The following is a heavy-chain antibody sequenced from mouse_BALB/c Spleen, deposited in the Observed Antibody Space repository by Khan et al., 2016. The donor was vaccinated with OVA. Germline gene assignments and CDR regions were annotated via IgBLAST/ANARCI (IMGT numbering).Heavy chain of an antibody. CDR2: ISSDGTYT. D-gene: IGHD2-10*02. J-gene: IGHJ3*01. CDR3: TSRLYESFAY. V-gene: IGHV5-6*02. Sequence: EVKLMESGGDLVKPGGSLKLSCAASGFTFSNYGMSWVRQTPDKRLEWVATISSDGTYTYYPDSVKGRFTISRNNAKNILYLQMSSLKSDDTARYYCTSRLYESFAYGGQGTHVTVSA. CDR1: GFTFSNYG.